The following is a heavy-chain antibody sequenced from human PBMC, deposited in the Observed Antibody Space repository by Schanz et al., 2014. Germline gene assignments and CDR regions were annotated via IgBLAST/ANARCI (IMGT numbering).Heavy chain of an antibody. CDR2: MSYDGSIK. CDR3: AKDSTHIDIVLVGTAIDY. J-gene: IGHJ4*02. V-gene: IGHV3-30*18. D-gene: IGHD2-15*01. Sequence: QVQLVESGGGVVQPGRSLRLSCAASGFTFSSYGMHWVRQAPGKGLEWGAAMSYDGSIKYYGDSVKGRFTISRDNSKNTLYLQMNTLRAEDTAVYYCAKDSTHIDIVLVGTAIDYWGQGTLVTVSS. CDR1: GFTFSSYG.